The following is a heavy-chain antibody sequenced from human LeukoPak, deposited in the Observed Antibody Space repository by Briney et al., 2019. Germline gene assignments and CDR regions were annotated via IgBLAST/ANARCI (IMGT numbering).Heavy chain of an antibody. V-gene: IGHV3-74*01. CDR1: GLSFRVFW. CDR2: FRSDGTTT. CDR3: TRDWRNMAFDQ. Sequence: GGSLTLPCEHSGLSFRVFWMHWVRQAPGKGLVWVSRFRSDGTTTDYADAVKGRFTISRDNVKNTLYLQMNSLRVEDSVVYYWTRDWRNMAFDQGGQGTLVTVPS. D-gene: IGHD3-3*01. J-gene: IGHJ4*02.